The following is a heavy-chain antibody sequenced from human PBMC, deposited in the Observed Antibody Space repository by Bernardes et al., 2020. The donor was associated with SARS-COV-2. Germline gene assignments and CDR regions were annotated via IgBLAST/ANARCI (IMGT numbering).Heavy chain of an antibody. J-gene: IGHJ4*02. D-gene: IGHD5-12*01. CDR1: GFTFSSYW. CDR3: ARDPRAHPARSRGGYYFDY. V-gene: IGHV3-7*01. CDR2: IKQDGSEK. Sequence: GGSLRLSCAASGFTFSSYWMSWVRQAPGKGLEWVANIKQDGSEKYYVDSVKGRFTISRDNAKNSLYLQMNSLRAEDTAVYYCARDPRAHPARSRGGYYFDYWGQGTLVTVSS.